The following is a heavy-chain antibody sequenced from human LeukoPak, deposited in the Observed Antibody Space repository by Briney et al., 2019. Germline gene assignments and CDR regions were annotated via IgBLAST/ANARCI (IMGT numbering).Heavy chain of an antibody. Sequence: PSETLTLTCTASGGSISASSNYWGWIPQPPGKELEWIGSIYCRGSTYYNPTLKGRVTVSVDTSKNPLSLQLGRVTAADTAVYYCALNWGYCRTWGQGTLVTVSS. CDR3: ALNWGYCRT. CDR1: GGSISASSNY. V-gene: IGHV4-39*01. CDR2: IYCRGST. D-gene: IGHD7-27*01. J-gene: IGHJ5*02.